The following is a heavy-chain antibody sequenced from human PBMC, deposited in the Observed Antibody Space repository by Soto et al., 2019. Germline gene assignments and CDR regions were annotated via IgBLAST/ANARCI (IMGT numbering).Heavy chain of an antibody. CDR2: IRSYNNST. V-gene: IGHV1-18*01. Sequence: ASAKVSCTDSGYTFNSCGVKWVQQATGQGLEWMGWIRSYNNSTNYAQKLQGRVTMTTDTSTNTAYMELRSLRSDDTAVYYCARHGNGHDYWGQGTLVTVSS. CDR1: GYTFNSCG. CDR3: ARHGNGHDY. J-gene: IGHJ4*02. D-gene: IGHD2-8*01.